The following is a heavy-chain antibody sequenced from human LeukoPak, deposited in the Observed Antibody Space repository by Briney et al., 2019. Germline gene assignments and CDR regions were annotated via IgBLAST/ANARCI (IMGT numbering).Heavy chain of an antibody. CDR3: ARIYSGYDYPYYYGMDV. CDR1: GFTVRSNY. V-gene: IGHV3-53*01. CDR2: IYSGGST. Sequence: PGGSLRLSCAASGFTVRSNYMSWVRQAPGKGLEWVSVIYSGGSTYYADSVKGRFTISRDNSKNTLYLQMNSLRAEDTAVYYCARIYSGYDYPYYYGMDVWGQGTTVTVSS. D-gene: IGHD5-12*01. J-gene: IGHJ6*02.